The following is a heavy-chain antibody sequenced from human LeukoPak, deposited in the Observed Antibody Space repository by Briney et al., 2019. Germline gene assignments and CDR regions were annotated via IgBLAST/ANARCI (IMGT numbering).Heavy chain of an antibody. V-gene: IGHV3-7*01. D-gene: IGHD6-13*01. CDR2: IKQDGSEK. Sequence: GGSLRLSCAASGFTFSSYWMSWVRQAPGKGLEWVANIKQDGSEKYYVDSVEGRFTISRDNAKNSLYLQTNSLRAEDTAVYYCAKSSSWSFLFDYWGQGTLATVSS. J-gene: IGHJ4*02. CDR3: AKSSSWSFLFDY. CDR1: GFTFSSYW.